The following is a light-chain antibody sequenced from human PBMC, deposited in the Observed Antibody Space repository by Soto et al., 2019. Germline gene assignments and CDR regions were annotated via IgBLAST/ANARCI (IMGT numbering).Light chain of an antibody. V-gene: IGLV2-14*01. CDR3: SSHTSGSTRV. J-gene: IGLJ1*01. CDR1: SGDVGGYDY. Sequence: QSALPQPASVSGSRGQSIAISCTGTSGDVGGYDYVSWYQQHPDKAPKLMIYEVTKRPSWVSNRFSGSKSGNTASLTISGLQPEDEADYYCSSHTSGSTRVFGSGTKLTVL. CDR2: EVT.